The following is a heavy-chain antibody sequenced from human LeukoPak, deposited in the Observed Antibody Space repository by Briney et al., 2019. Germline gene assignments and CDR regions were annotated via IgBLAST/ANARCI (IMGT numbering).Heavy chain of an antibody. D-gene: IGHD5-18*01. CDR3: ARLRGYTSGNPAY. V-gene: IGHV4-39*01. J-gene: IGHJ4*02. CDR1: GAPISSSSYY. CDR2: IYYNGET. Sequence: KPSETLSLICIVSGAPISSSSYYWGWIRQPPGKGLEWIGSIYYNGETYYNSSLKSRLTISVDTSKNQFTLKLSSVTAADTALHYCARLRGYTSGNPAYWGQGSLVTVSS.